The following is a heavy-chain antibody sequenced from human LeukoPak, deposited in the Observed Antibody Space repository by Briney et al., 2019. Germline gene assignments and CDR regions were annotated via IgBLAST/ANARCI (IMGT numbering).Heavy chain of an antibody. V-gene: IGHV1-69*01. J-gene: IGHJ4*02. Sequence: SVKVSCKASGGTFSSYAISWVRQAPGQGLEWMGGIIPIFGTANYAQKFQGRDTITADESTSTAYMELSSLRSEDTAVYYCARGYCSGGSCYWPFDYWGQGTLVTVSS. D-gene: IGHD2-15*01. CDR3: ARGYCSGGSCYWPFDY. CDR1: GGTFSSYA. CDR2: IIPIFGTA.